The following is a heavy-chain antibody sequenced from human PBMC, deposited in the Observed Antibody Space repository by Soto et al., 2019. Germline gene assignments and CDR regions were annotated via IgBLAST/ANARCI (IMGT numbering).Heavy chain of an antibody. Sequence: LGESLKISCKGSGYSFTSYWISWVRQMPGKGLEWMGRIDPSDSYTNYSPSFQGHVTISADKSISTAYLQWSSLKASDTAMYYCARHTIHRNNWFDPWGQGTLVTVSS. V-gene: IGHV5-10-1*01. CDR1: GYSFTSYW. D-gene: IGHD3-9*01. CDR3: ARHTIHRNNWFDP. J-gene: IGHJ5*02. CDR2: IDPSDSYT.